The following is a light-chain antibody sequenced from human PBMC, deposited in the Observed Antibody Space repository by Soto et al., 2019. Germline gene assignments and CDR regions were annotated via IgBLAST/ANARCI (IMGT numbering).Light chain of an antibody. CDR2: DAS. CDR1: QSISSW. CDR3: QQYNSYPWT. Sequence: DLQMTQSPSLLSASVGDRVTITCRASQSISSWLAWDQQKPGKAPKVLIYDASRLESGVPSRFSGSGSGTEFTLTISGLQPDDFATYYCQQYNSYPWTFGQGTKVDIK. V-gene: IGKV1-5*01. J-gene: IGKJ1*01.